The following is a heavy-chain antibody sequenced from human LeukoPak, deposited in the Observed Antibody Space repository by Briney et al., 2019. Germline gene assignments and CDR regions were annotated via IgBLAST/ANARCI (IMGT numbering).Heavy chain of an antibody. Sequence: PGGSLRLSCAASGFTFGSYAMNWIRQAPGKGLEWLSSVSGLSAYIYYADSVKGRFTISRDNAGRSLYLQMDSLTVEDTGIYYCRTDMAGDTDYWGQGTQVTVSS. J-gene: IGHJ4*02. CDR2: VSGLSAYI. D-gene: IGHD6-19*01. CDR1: GFTFGSYA. CDR3: RTDMAGDTDY. V-gene: IGHV3-21*01.